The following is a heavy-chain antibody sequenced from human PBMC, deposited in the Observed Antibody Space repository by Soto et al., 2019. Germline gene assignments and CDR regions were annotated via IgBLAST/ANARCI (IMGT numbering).Heavy chain of an antibody. CDR2: ISAGGGST. CDR1: GFTFSSYA. J-gene: IGHJ6*02. V-gene: IGHV3-23*01. Sequence: LRLSCAASGFTFSSYAMTWVRQAPGKGLEWVSVISAGGGSTFYAESVKGRFTSTRDNSKNTLYLQMNSLRTEDTAVYYCAKDMYSSSSYYGMDVWGQGTTVTVS. D-gene: IGHD6-6*01. CDR3: AKDMYSSSSYYGMDV.